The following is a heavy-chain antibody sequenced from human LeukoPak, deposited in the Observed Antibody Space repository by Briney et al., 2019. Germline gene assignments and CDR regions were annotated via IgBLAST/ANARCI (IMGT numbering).Heavy chain of an antibody. Sequence: ASVRVSCKASGYSFSYFGINWVRQAPGQGLEWMGWINCYNGNTNYAQKSEGRLTLTTDTATSSVYMELRNLRSDDTAVYYCARGLDAAAGLANFDYWGQGTLVTVSS. CDR2: INCYNGNT. J-gene: IGHJ4*02. CDR1: GYSFSYFG. V-gene: IGHV1-18*01. CDR3: ARGLDAAAGLANFDY. D-gene: IGHD6-25*01.